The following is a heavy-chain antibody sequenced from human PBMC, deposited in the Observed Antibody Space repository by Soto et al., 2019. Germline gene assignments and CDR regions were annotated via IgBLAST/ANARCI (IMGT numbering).Heavy chain of an antibody. CDR1: GDSISTYY. CDR2: IDYSGST. Sequence: QVQLQESGPGLVKPSETLSLTCTVSGDSISTYYWSWIRQPPVKGLEWLGYIDYSGSTSYNPSPKSRVTISVDTSENQFSLRLSSVTAADTAAYHCARVGSYNFDHWGQGILVTVSS. CDR3: ARVGSYNFDH. J-gene: IGHJ4*02. V-gene: IGHV4-59*01. D-gene: IGHD1-1*01.